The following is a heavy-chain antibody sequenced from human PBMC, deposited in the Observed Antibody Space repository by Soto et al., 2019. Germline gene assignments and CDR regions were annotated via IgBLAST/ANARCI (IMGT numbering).Heavy chain of an antibody. V-gene: IGHV4-4*02. J-gene: IGHJ4*02. D-gene: IGHD2-21*01. CDR1: SGSISTDYW. Sequence: SETLSLTCAVSSGSISTDYWWSWVRQPPGKGLEWIGYIYPGGNTYYSPSLKSRVTIALDTSKSLVSLRLNSVTAADTAVYYCARLVGVAISPWGQGTLVTVSS. CDR3: ARLVGVAISP. CDR2: IYPGGNT.